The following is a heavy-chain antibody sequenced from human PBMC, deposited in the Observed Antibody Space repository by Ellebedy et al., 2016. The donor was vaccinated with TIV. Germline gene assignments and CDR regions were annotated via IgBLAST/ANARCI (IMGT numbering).Heavy chain of an antibody. V-gene: IGHV3-66*01. D-gene: IGHD6-19*01. CDR2: IYSSGST. CDR1: GFTVSSNY. J-gene: IGHJ4*02. Sequence: GGSLRLSCAASGFTVSSNYMTWVRQPPGKGLEWVSVIYSSGSTYYTDSVKGRFTISRDNSKNTPYLQMNSLRAEDTAVYYCAGGISVAGTSLGFWGQGTLVTVSS. CDR3: AGGISVAGTSLGF.